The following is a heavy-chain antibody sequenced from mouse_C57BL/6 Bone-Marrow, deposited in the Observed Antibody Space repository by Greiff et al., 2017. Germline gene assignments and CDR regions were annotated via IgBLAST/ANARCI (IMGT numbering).Heavy chain of an antibody. V-gene: IGHV1-47*01. CDR2: FHPYNDAT. J-gene: IGHJ2*01. D-gene: IGHD2-1*01. CDR1: GYTFTTYP. CDR3: ARGGNYGGYYFDY. Sequence: VKLQESGAELVKPGASVKMSCKASGYTFTTYPIEWMKQNHGKSLEWIGNFHPYNDATKYNEKFKGKATLTVEKSSSTVYLELSRLTSDDSAVYYCARGGNYGGYYFDYWGQGTTLTVSS.